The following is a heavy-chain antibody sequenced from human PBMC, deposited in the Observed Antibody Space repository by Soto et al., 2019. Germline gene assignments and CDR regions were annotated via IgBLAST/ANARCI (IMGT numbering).Heavy chain of an antibody. CDR3: AKSRGVTTPAGFDY. D-gene: IGHD4-4*01. CDR1: GFTFDDYA. J-gene: IGHJ4*01. V-gene: IGHV3-9*01. CDR2: VSWNSGSI. Sequence: GGSLRLSCAASGFTFDDYAMHWVRQAPGKGLEWVSGVSWNSGSIGYADSVKGRFTISRDNAKNSLYLQMNSLRAEDTALYYCAKSRGVTTPAGFDYWGQGTLVTVSS.